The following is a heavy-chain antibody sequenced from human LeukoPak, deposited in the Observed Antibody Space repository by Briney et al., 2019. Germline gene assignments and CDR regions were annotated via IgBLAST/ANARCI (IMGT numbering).Heavy chain of an antibody. CDR2: INHSGST. CDR3: ARDRLDCSGGSCTKSFDI. V-gene: IGHV4-34*01. D-gene: IGHD2-15*01. J-gene: IGHJ3*02. CDR1: GGSFSGYS. Sequence: SEPLSLTCAVYGGSFSGYSCSWIRQPPGKGLEWIGEINHSGSTNYNPSLKSRVTISVDTSKNQFSLKLSSVTAADTAVYYCARDRLDCSGGSCTKSFDIWGQGTMVTVSS.